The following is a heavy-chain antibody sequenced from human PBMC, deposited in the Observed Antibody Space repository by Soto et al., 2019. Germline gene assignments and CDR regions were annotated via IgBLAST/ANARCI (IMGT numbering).Heavy chain of an antibody. J-gene: IGHJ6*03. CDR1: GYTFTSYA. V-gene: IGHV1-3*01. D-gene: IGHD2-15*01. CDR3: ARGSPKGGTYYYYMDV. CDR2: INAGNGNT. Sequence: QVQLVQSGAEVKKPGASVKVSCKASGYTFTSYAMHWVRQAPGQRREWMGWINAGNGNTKYSQKFQGRVTITRDTSASTAYMELSSLRSEDTAVYYCARGSPKGGTYYYYMDVWGKGTTVTVSS.